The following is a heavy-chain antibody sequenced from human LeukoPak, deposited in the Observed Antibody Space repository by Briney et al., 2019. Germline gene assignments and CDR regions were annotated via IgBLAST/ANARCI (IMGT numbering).Heavy chain of an antibody. CDR3: ARDFCSGGSCYSVGWFDP. Sequence: PSEPLSLTCSVSGGSITKNGYYWGWIRQSPETGLEWIGSMHYSGSTYYNPSLKSRVTISVDTSKNQFSLKLSSVTAADTAVYYCARDFCSGGSCYSVGWFDPWGQGTLVTVSS. CDR1: GGSITKNGYY. CDR2: MHYSGST. J-gene: IGHJ5*02. D-gene: IGHD2-15*01. V-gene: IGHV4-39*07.